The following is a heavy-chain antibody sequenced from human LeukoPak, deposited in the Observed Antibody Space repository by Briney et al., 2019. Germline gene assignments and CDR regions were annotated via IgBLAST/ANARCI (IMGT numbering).Heavy chain of an antibody. J-gene: IGHJ6*03. D-gene: IGHD2-15*01. Sequence: PSETLSLTCTVSGGSISSSSYYWGWIRQPPGKGLEWIGSIYYSGSTYYNPSLKSRVTISVDTSKNQFSLKLSSVTAADTAVYYCAAPRWYYYYMDVWGKGTTVTVSS. CDR1: GGSISSSSYY. CDR2: IYYSGST. V-gene: IGHV4-39*01. CDR3: AAPRWYYYYMDV.